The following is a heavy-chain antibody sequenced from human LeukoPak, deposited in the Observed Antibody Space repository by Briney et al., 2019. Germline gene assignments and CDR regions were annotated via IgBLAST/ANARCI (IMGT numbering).Heavy chain of an antibody. J-gene: IGHJ4*02. CDR3: AKDLGSYDYFDY. Sequence: LRLSCAASGFTFDDYAMHWVRPAPGKGLEWVSGISWNSGSIGYADSVKGRFTISRDNAKNSLYLQMNSLRAEDTALYYCAKDLGSYDYFDYWGQGTLVTVSS. CDR1: GFTFDDYA. V-gene: IGHV3-9*01. D-gene: IGHD1-26*01. CDR2: ISWNSGSI.